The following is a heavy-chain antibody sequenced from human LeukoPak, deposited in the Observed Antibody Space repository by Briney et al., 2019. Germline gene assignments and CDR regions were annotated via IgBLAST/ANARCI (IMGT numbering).Heavy chain of an antibody. CDR1: GGSFSGHY. Sequence: SETLSLTXAVYGGSFSGHYWSWIRQTPGKGLEWIGEINHSGSTNYNPSLKSRVTISVDTSKNQFSLKLISVTAADTAVYYCARGWYPDYWGQGTLVTVSS. CDR2: INHSGST. J-gene: IGHJ4*02. D-gene: IGHD2-15*01. V-gene: IGHV4-34*01. CDR3: ARGWYPDY.